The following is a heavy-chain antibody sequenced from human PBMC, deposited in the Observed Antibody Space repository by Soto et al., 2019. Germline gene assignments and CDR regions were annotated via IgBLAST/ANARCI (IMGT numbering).Heavy chain of an antibody. D-gene: IGHD4-4*01. CDR1: GGNFSPYT. V-gene: IGHV1-69*04. CDR3: AGDPDSHYNDSHASSYP. J-gene: IGHJ5*02. CDR2: IIPIIGII. Sequence: VKISCKASGGNFSPYTITWVRQAPGQGLEWMGRIIPIIGIINYAQKFQGRVTISADKFTGTAYMELTGLRSDDTAVYYCAGDPDSHYNDSHASSYPWGQGTLVTVSS.